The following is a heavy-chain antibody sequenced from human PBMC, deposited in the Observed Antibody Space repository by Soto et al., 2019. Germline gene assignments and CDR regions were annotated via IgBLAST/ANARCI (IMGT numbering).Heavy chain of an antibody. CDR3: AKNNPSKTHTNGWYDWSAP. CDR1: GFTFRDFA. CDR2: ITGSGVGM. D-gene: IGHD6-19*01. Sequence: EVQLLESGGVLVQPGESLRLSCAATGFTFRDFAMTWVRQAPGKGLEWVSTITGSGVGMHYADSVKGRFTISRDNSKNTSYLQMNSLRAEDTAVYHCAKNNPSKTHTNGWYDWSAPWGQGTLVTASS. J-gene: IGHJ5*02. V-gene: IGHV3-23*01.